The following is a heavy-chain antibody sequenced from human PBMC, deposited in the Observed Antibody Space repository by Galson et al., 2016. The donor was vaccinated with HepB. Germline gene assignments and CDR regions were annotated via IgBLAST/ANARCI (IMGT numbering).Heavy chain of an antibody. CDR3: ARESPTTAGAFDI. J-gene: IGHJ3*02. V-gene: IGHV3-74*01. CDR2: IHSDGSTT. Sequence: SLRLSCASCGLIFSNYGMHWCRHAPGKGLGWVSSIHSDGSTTRYADSVKGRFTVSRDNAKNTLYMQMNSLRAEDTAVYYCARESPTTAGAFDIWGQGTMVTVSS. CDR1: GLIFSNYG. D-gene: IGHD4-17*01.